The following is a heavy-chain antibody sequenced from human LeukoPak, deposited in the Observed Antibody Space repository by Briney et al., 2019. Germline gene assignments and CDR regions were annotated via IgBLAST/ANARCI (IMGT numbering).Heavy chain of an antibody. Sequence: SSETLSLTCTVSGGSISSSSVYWGRIRQPPGKGLEWIAAISYSGSTTSYNPSLKSRVTISVDTSKSQFSLKLNSVTAADTAVYYCVRRTSGSYSDYWGQGTLVTVSS. J-gene: IGHJ4*02. CDR3: VRRTSGSYSDY. V-gene: IGHV4-39*01. CDR2: ISYSGSTT. CDR1: GGSISSSSVY. D-gene: IGHD1-26*01.